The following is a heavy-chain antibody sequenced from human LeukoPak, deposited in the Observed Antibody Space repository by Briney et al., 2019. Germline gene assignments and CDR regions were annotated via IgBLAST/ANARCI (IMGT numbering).Heavy chain of an antibody. CDR2: IWYDGSNK. Sequence: GGSLRLSCAASGFTFSSYGMHWVRQAPGKGLEWVAVIWYDGSNKYCADSVKGRFTISRDNSKNTLYLQMNSLRAEDTAVYYCARGYCSSTSCYGYYYYGMDVWGQGTTVTVSS. V-gene: IGHV3-33*01. J-gene: IGHJ6*02. CDR1: GFTFSSYG. CDR3: ARGYCSSTSCYGYYYYGMDV. D-gene: IGHD2-2*01.